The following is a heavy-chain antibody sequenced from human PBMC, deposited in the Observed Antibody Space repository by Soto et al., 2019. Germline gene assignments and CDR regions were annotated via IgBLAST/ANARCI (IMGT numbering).Heavy chain of an antibody. CDR3: ARKTGTVYYFDY. D-gene: IGHD1-1*01. J-gene: IGHJ4*02. Sequence: ASVKVSCKASGYTFTSYAMHWVRQAPGQRLEWMGWINAGNGNTKYSQKFQGRVTITRDTSASTAYMELSSLRSEDTAVYYCARKTGTVYYFDYWGQGTLVTVSS. CDR1: GYTFTSYA. V-gene: IGHV1-3*01. CDR2: INAGNGNT.